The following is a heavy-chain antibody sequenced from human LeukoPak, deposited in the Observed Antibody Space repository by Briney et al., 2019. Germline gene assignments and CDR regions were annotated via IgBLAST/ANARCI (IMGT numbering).Heavy chain of an antibody. CDR1: GGSISSYY. Sequence: SETLSLTCTVSGGSISSYYWSWIRQPPGKGLEWIGYIYYSGSTNYNPSLKSRVTISVDTSKNQFSLKLSSVTAADTAVYYCARAGYCSGGSCYSFREFDYWGQGTLVTVSS. D-gene: IGHD2-15*01. CDR2: IYYSGST. V-gene: IGHV4-59*12. J-gene: IGHJ4*02. CDR3: ARAGYCSGGSCYSFREFDY.